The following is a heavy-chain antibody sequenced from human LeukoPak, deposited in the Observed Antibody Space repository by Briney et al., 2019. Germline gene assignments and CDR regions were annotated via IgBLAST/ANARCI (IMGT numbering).Heavy chain of an antibody. CDR3: ARTAAVVSFDY. V-gene: IGHV5-10-1*01. Sequence: GEARKIPGKGSGYRFINHWIGWVRQMPGKGLEWMGRIDHSDAYTDYSPSFQGNVTISDAKYIRTAYLKWRSLKASDTALYSCARTAAVVSFDYWGQGTLVTVSS. CDR1: GYRFINHW. J-gene: IGHJ4*02. CDR2: IDHSDAYT. D-gene: IGHD5-18*01.